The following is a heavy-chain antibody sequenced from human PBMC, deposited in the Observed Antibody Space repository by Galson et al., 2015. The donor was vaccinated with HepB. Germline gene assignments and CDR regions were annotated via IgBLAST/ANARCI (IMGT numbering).Heavy chain of an antibody. J-gene: IGHJ4*02. D-gene: IGHD2-2*01. CDR2: IYSADNT. CDR3: ARTVGQYQLLPIDY. Sequence: SLRLSCAVSGFSVSNNYMSWVRQAPGKGLEWVSFIYSADNTYYADSVKGRFTISRDNSKNTLYLQMNSLRAEDTAVYYCARTVGQYQLLPIDYWGQGTLVTVSS. V-gene: IGHV3-53*01. CDR1: GFSVSNNY.